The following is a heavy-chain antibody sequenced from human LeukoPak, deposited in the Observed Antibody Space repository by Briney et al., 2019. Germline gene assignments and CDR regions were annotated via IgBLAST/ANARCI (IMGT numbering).Heavy chain of an antibody. D-gene: IGHD1-26*01. CDR1: GYTFTHYY. CDR2: VDPEDGET. V-gene: IGHV1-69-2*01. J-gene: IGHJ3*02. Sequence: GASVKVSCKASGYTFTHYYMHWVPQAPGKGLEWMGRVDPEDGETIYAEKFQGRVTITADTSTDTAYMELSSLRSEDTAVYYCATLSGQDAFDIWGQGTMVTVSS. CDR3: ATLSGQDAFDI.